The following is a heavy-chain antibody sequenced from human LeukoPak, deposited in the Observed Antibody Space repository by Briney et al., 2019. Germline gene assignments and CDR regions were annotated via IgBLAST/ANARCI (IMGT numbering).Heavy chain of an antibody. V-gene: IGHV4-34*01. D-gene: IGHD2-2*01. CDR3: ARDSRPDFDY. CDR1: GVSFSGYY. CDR2: INHSGST. J-gene: IGHJ4*02. Sequence: SETLSLTCAVYGVSFSGYYWSSIRQHPGNGLELIGEINHSGSTNYNPSLKSRVTISVNTSKNQFSLKLSSVTAADTAVYYCARDSRPDFDYWGQGTLVTVSS.